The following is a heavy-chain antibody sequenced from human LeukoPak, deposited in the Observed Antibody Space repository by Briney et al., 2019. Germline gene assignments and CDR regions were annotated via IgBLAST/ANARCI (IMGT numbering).Heavy chain of an antibody. D-gene: IGHD3-10*02. J-gene: IGHJ6*04. V-gene: IGHV3-48*03. CDR3: AELGITMIGGV. CDR2: ISNRGSTV. Sequence: GSLRLSCAASGFTFSTYEMNWVRQAPGKGLEWVSYISNRGSTVYNADSVKGRFTISRDNAKNSLYLQMNSLRAEDTAVYYCAELGITMIGGVWGKGTTVTISS. CDR1: GFTFSTYE.